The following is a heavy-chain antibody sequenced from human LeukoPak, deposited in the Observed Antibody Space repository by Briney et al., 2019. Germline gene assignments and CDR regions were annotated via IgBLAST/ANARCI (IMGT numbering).Heavy chain of an antibody. D-gene: IGHD3-10*01. V-gene: IGHV3-48*03. J-gene: IGHJ4*02. CDR1: GFTFTNYE. Sequence: GSLRLSCAASGFTFTNYEMNWVRQAPGKGLEWVSYISSSGSSVYYADSVKGRFTISRDNARNSVYLQMNSLRAEDTDVYYCASQWFGDFYFDYWGQGTLVTVSS. CDR3: ASQWFGDFYFDY. CDR2: ISSSGSSV.